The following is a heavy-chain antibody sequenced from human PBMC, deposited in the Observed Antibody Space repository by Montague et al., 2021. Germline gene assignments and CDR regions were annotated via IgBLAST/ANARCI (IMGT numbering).Heavy chain of an antibody. CDR1: GGSISSYY. D-gene: IGHD5-24*01. CDR2: IYYGGST. J-gene: IGHJ5*02. Sequence: SETLSLTCTVSGGSISSYYWSWIRQPPGKGLEWIGYIYYGGSTNYSPSFKGRVIMSVDTSNNQFSLRLTSVIAADTAVYYCARLRRPGGYSYWFGPWGQGTLVTVSS. CDR3: ARLRRPGGYSYWFGP. V-gene: IGHV4-59*08.